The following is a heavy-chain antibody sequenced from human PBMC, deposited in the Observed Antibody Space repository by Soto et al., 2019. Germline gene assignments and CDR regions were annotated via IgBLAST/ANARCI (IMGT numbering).Heavy chain of an antibody. V-gene: IGHV1-18*01. D-gene: IGHD3-3*01. CDR2: ISPYNDNT. CDR3: AKDLLGYDFWSGPYYYGMDA. Sequence: ASVKVSCKASGYTFIRYGITWVRQAPGQGLEWMGWISPYNDNTNYAQKLQGRVTMTTDTSTRTVYMELRSLRTEDTALYYCAKDLLGYDFWSGPYYYGMDAWGQVTTVTFSS. CDR1: GYTFIRYG. J-gene: IGHJ6*02.